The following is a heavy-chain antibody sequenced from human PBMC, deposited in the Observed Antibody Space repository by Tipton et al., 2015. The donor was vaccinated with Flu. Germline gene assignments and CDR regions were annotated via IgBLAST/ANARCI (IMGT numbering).Heavy chain of an antibody. Sequence: SLRLSCAASGFTVSSNYMSWVRQAPGKGLEWVSVIYSGGSTCYADSVKGRFTISRDNSKNTLYLQMNSLRAEDTAVYYCASLHDYGDYEPLAFDIWGQGTMVTVSS. CDR3: ASLHDYGDYEPLAFDI. CDR1: GFTVSSNY. J-gene: IGHJ3*02. V-gene: IGHV3-66*02. D-gene: IGHD4-17*01. CDR2: IYSGGST.